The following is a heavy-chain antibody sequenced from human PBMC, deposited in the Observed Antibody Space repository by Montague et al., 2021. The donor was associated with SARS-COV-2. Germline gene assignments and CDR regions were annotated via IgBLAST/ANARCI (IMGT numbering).Heavy chain of an antibody. J-gene: IGHJ3*02. V-gene: IGHV3-30-3*01. Sequence: SLRLSCAASGFTFSSYAMHWVRQAPGKGLEWVAVISYDGSNKYYADSVKGRLTISRDNSKNTLYLQMNSLRAEDTAVYYCARAAQKQYVLLWFGELLHDAFDIGGQGTMVTVSS. CDR1: GFTFSSYA. D-gene: IGHD3-10*01. CDR2: ISYDGSNK. CDR3: ARAAQKQYVLLWFGELLHDAFDI.